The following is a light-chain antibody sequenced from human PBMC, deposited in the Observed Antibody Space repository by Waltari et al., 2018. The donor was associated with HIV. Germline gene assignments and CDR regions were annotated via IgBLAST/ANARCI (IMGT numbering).Light chain of an antibody. CDR1: QSVGSK. V-gene: IGKV3-15*01. J-gene: IGKJ5*01. CDR2: GAT. Sequence: IVMTQSPATLSVSPGGRATLFCRASQSVGSKLGWYRQKPGQVPRCLIYGATSRATGFPARFGGSGSGTEFTLTISSLQSEDFGVYYCQQYNKGPLGITFGQGTRLEI. CDR3: QQYNKGPLGIT.